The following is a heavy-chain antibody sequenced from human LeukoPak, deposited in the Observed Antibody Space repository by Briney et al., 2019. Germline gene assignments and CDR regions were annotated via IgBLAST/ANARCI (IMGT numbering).Heavy chain of an antibody. D-gene: IGHD2-2*03. CDR3: AKVIGYCSSTSCSLFDDAFDV. Sequence: PGGALRLSCAASGFSFDDYAMHWVRQAPGKGLEWVSLISGDAGITYYADSVRGRFSISRDNSKNSLFLQMNGLRTEDTAFYFCAKVIGYCSSTSCSLFDDAFDVWGPGTMVTVSS. CDR1: GFSFDDYA. J-gene: IGHJ3*01. CDR2: ISGDAGIT. V-gene: IGHV3-43*02.